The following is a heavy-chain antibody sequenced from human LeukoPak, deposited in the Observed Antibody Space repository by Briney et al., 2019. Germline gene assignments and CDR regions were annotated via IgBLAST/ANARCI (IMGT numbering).Heavy chain of an antibody. D-gene: IGHD3-3*01. J-gene: IGHJ3*01. CDR3: ARIGGPKPTDAFDF. Sequence: PGGSLRLSCVDSGFTFTNYGLSWVRQTPGKGLEYVSSISPTGGTTYYADSVKGRFFVSRDNSKNTMYLQMNSLRVDDTAVYYCARIGGPKPTDAFDFWGQGTMVTVSS. CDR1: GFTFTNYG. V-gene: IGHV3-23*01. CDR2: ISPTGGTT.